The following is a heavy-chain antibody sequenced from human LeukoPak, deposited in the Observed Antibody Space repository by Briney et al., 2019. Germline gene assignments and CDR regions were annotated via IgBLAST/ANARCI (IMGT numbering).Heavy chain of an antibody. Sequence: PGGSLRLSCAASGFTFSVSVMTWVRQAPGKGLEWVSGVSSSGSNTYYAESVKGRFTISRDNHKNTVHLQMNSLRVEDTAMYYCAKEGGYASSWIWGQGILVTVSS. V-gene: IGHV3-23*05. CDR3: AKEGGYASSWI. D-gene: IGHD6-13*01. J-gene: IGHJ4*02. CDR2: VSSSGSNT. CDR1: GFTFSVSV.